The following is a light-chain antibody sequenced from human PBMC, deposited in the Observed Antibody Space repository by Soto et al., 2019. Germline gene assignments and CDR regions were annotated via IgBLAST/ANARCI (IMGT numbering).Light chain of an antibody. CDR1: SSDVGGYNY. J-gene: IGLJ1*01. CDR3: SSYTSSSTPV. Sequence: QSALTQPASVSGSPGQSITISCTGTSSDVGGYNYVSWYQQHPGKAPKLMIYDVSNRPSGVSNRFSGSKSGNTPSLTISGLQAEDEADYYCSSYTSSSTPVFGTGTKVTVL. CDR2: DVS. V-gene: IGLV2-14*01.